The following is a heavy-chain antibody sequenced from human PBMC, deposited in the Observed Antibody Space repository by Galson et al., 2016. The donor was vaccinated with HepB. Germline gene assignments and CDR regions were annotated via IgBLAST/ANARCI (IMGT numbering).Heavy chain of an antibody. V-gene: IGHV5-51*01. D-gene: IGHD1-26*01. CDR1: ENTFTNYW. Sequence: QSGAEVKKPVESLKISCKGSENTFTNYWIAWVRQKPGKGLEWVGSIYPSYSDTRYSPSFEGRVSVSADKSITTAYLQWNSLQASDTAIYFCSRQQELVDPFDFWGQGTLVTVSS. J-gene: IGHJ4*02. CDR3: SRQQELVDPFDF. CDR2: IYPSYSDT.